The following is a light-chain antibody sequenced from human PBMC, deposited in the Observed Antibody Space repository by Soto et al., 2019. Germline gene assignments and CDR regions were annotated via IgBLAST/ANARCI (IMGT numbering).Light chain of an antibody. V-gene: IGKV1-12*01. Sequence: DIQMTQSPSSVSASVGDRVTITCRASQNINSWLAWYQQKPGRAPKILIYVASNLQSGVPLRFTGSGSGTEFTLTISSLHPEDLATYYYQQSHSFPVTFGGGTKVEIK. CDR1: QNINSW. J-gene: IGKJ4*01. CDR3: QQSHSFPVT. CDR2: VAS.